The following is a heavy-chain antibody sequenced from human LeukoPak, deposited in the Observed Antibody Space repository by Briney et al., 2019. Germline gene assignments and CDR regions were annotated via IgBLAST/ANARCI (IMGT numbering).Heavy chain of an antibody. CDR3: AKDYGYQLLSGTTLDY. CDR2: ISKSGDHT. Sequence: GGSLRLSCAVSGLTFNNYAMSWVRQTPGKGLEWVSAISKSGDHTYYAASAKGRFTIYRDNSKNTQYLQMNSLRAEDTALYYCAKDYGYQLLSGTTLDYWGQGTLVTVSS. J-gene: IGHJ4*02. D-gene: IGHD2-2*01. CDR1: GLTFNNYA. V-gene: IGHV3-23*01.